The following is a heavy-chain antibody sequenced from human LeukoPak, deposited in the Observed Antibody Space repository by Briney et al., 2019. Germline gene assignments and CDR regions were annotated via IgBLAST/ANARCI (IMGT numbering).Heavy chain of an antibody. CDR1: GYSISSGYY. J-gene: IGHJ4*02. CDR2: IYYSGST. D-gene: IGHD3-10*01. Sequence: SETLSLTCTVSGYSISSGYYWGWIRQPPGEGLEWIGSIYYSGSTYYNPSLKSRVTISGDTSKDQFSLKLSSVTAADTAVYYRARAVTMVRGFDYWGQGTLVTVSS. CDR3: ARAVTMVRGFDY. V-gene: IGHV4-38-2*02.